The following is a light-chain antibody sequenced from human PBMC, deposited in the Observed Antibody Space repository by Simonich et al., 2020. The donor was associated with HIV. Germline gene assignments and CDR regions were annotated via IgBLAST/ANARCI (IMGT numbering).Light chain of an antibody. CDR3: QQYNSYPLT. V-gene: IGKV3-15*01. Sequence: EIVMTQSPATLSVSPGERATLSCRVSQNVASNLAWYQQKPGQAPRLLIYGASSRATGIPARFSGSGSGTDFTLTISSLQPEDFATYYCQQYNSYPLTFGPGTKVDIK. CDR1: QNVASN. CDR2: GAS. J-gene: IGKJ3*01.